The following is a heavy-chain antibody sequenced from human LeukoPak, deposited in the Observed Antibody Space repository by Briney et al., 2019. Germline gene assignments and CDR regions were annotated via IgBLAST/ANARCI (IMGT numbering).Heavy chain of an antibody. CDR2: IYHTGST. CDR3: ARHVGNSGSGSYLTYFDY. D-gene: IGHD3-10*01. J-gene: IGHJ4*02. CDR1: GGSISSGGFY. Sequence: SETLSLTCTVSGGSISSGGFYWSWIRQYPGKGLEWIAYIYHTGSTHYNPSLKSRVTISVDTSKNQFSLKLSSVTAADTAVYYCARHVGNSGSGSYLTYFDYWGQGTLVTVSS. V-gene: IGHV4-31*03.